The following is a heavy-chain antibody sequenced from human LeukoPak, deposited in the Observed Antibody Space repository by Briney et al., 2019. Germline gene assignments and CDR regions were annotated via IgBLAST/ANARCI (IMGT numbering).Heavy chain of an antibody. D-gene: IGHD3-10*01. CDR1: GFTFSSYS. J-gene: IGHJ5*02. CDR3: ARDIHGSGAQGLNWFDP. Sequence: GGSLRLSCAASGFTFSSYSMNWVRQAPGKGLEWVSSISSSSSYIYYADSVKGRFTISRDNAKNSLYLQMNSLRAEDTAVYYCARDIHGSGAQGLNWFDPWGQGTLVTVSS. CDR2: ISSSSSYI. V-gene: IGHV3-21*01.